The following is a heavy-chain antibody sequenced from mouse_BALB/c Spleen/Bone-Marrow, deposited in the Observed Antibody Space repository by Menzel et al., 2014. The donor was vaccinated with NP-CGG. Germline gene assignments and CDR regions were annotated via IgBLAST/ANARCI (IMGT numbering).Heavy chain of an antibody. CDR3: ARNYGSSLDY. CDR2: IDPANGNT. J-gene: IGHJ2*01. CDR1: GFNIEDSY. Sequence: VQLKESGAEIVKPGASVKSSCTTSGFNIEDSYIYWMKQRPEQGLEWIGRIDPANGNTKYDPKLQGKATITVDTSSATAYLQLSSLTSEDTAVYYCARNYGSSLDYWGQGTTLTVSS. D-gene: IGHD1-1*01. V-gene: IGHV14-3*02.